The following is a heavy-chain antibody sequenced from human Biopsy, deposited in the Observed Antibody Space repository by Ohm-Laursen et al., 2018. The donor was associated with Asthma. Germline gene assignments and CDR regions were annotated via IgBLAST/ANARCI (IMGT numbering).Heavy chain of an antibody. Sequence: SLRLSCSATGFIFRGSNMFWVRQAPGKGLEWVAVISYDGNHKFYEDSVKGRFTISRDNSKNTLYLQMNSLRTEDTAVYYCAKRRGYSGHDNDYWGQGTLVIVSS. V-gene: IGHV3-30*18. J-gene: IGHJ4*02. CDR2: ISYDGNHK. D-gene: IGHD5-12*01. CDR1: GFIFRGSN. CDR3: AKRRGYSGHDNDY.